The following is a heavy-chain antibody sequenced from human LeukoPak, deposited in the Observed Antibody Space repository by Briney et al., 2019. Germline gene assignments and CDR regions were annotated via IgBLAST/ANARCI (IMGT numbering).Heavy chain of an antibody. V-gene: IGHV3-7*01. D-gene: IGHD6-13*01. Sequence: GGSLRLSCAASGFTFSGHSMTWVRQAPGKGLEWVANINLDGGERFYVDFVKGRFTISRDNADNSMYLQMNSLRAEDTAVYYCGRVIAGAIDYWGQGTLVTVSS. CDR2: INLDGGER. J-gene: IGHJ4*02. CDR3: GRVIAGAIDY. CDR1: GFTFSGHS.